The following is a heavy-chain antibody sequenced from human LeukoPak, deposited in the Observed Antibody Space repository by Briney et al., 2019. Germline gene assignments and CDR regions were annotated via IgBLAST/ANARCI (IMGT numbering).Heavy chain of an antibody. CDR3: ASGRDFDWLLPPEDV. CDR1: GFTFSSYA. D-gene: IGHD3-9*01. J-gene: IGHJ6*04. V-gene: IGHV3-64*01. Sequence: QTGGSLRLSCAASGFTFSSYAMHWVRQAPGKGLEYVSAISSNGGSTYYANSVKGRFTISRDNSKNTLYLQMGSLRAEDMAVYYCASGRDFDWLLPPEDVWGKGTTVTVSS. CDR2: ISSNGGST.